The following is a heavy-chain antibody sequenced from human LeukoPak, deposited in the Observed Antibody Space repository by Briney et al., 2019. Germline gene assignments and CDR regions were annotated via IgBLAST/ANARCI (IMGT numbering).Heavy chain of an antibody. D-gene: IGHD3-22*01. J-gene: IGHJ4*02. CDR1: GGTFSSYA. CDR3: ARDQSDLYYDSGGYGY. V-gene: IGHV1-69*05. CDR2: IIPIFGTA. Sequence: ASVKVSCKASGGTFSSYAISWVRQAPGQRLEWMGRIIPIFGTANYAQKFQGRVTITTDESTSTAYMELSSLRSEDTAVYYCARDQSDLYYDSGGYGYWGQGTLVTVSS.